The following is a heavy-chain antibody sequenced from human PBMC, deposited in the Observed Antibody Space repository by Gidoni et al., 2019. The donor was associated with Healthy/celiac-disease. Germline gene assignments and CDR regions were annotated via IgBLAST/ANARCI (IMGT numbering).Heavy chain of an antibody. D-gene: IGHD5-18*01. CDR1: GFSLSTRGVG. Sequence: QITLKESGPTLAKPTQTLTLTCTFSGFSLSTRGVGVGWIRQPPGKALECLALILCDDDKRYSPSLKSRLTITKDTSKNQVVLTMSNMDPVDTATYYCAHSPCGYSYGSPLGDYLGQVTLVPVSS. CDR2: ILCDDDK. CDR3: AHSPCGYSYGSPLGDY. J-gene: IGHJ4*02. V-gene: IGHV2-5*02.